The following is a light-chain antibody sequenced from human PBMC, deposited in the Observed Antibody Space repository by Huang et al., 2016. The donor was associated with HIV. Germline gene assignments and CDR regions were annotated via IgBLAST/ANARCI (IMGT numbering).Light chain of an antibody. J-gene: IGKJ2*01. CDR2: YAS. V-gene: IGKV6-21*02. Sequence: DIVLTQSPDFQSVTPKAKVTIPGRASQSIGNSLHWYQQKPGQSPSLLIKYASQSISGVPSRFSGSGFGTDFTLTINSLESEDAATYYCHQSRSFPYTFGQGTRLEIK. CDR1: QSIGNS. CDR3: HQSRSFPYT.